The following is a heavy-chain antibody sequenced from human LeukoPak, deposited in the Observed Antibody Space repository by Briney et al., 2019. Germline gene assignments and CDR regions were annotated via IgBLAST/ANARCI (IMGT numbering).Heavy chain of an antibody. CDR1: GFTFSSYG. CDR3: ATDYGGNSGTDY. J-gene: IGHJ4*02. D-gene: IGHD4-23*01. V-gene: IGHV3-30*19. Sequence: GGSLRLSCAASGFTFSSYGMHWVRQAPGKGLEWVTVISYDGSNKYYADSVKGRFTISRDNSKNTLYLQMNSLRPEGTAVYYCATDYGGNSGTDYWGQGTLVTVSS. CDR2: ISYDGSNK.